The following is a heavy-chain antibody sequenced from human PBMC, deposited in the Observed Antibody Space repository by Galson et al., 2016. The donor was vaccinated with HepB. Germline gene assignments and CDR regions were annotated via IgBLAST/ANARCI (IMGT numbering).Heavy chain of an antibody. CDR2: IYPGDSDT. D-gene: IGHD4-11*01. CDR1: GYTFTTYW. CDR3: ARRPPVTGRSGHYFDS. Sequence: QSGAEVKKPGESLKISCKGSGYTFTTYWIGWVRQMPGKGLEWMGIIYPGDSDTRYSPSFQGQVTISVDKAINTAYMQRSSLKASDSGIYYCARRPPVTGRSGHYFDSWGQGTLVTVSS. J-gene: IGHJ4*02. V-gene: IGHV5-51*01.